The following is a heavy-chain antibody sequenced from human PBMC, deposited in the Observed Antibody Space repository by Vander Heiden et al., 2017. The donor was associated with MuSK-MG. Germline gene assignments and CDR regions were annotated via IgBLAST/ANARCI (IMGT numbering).Heavy chain of an antibody. V-gene: IGHV1-69*01. D-gene: IGHD4-17*01. J-gene: IGHJ4*02. Sequence: QVQLVQSGAEVKKPGSSVKVSCKASGGTFSSYAISWVRQAPGQGLEWMGGIIPIVGTANYAQKFQGRVTITADESTRTAYMELRRMRSEDTAVYYFARTTGWEVGFDYWGQGTMVTVFS. CDR2: IIPIVGTA. CDR3: ARTTGWEVGFDY. CDR1: GGTFSSYA.